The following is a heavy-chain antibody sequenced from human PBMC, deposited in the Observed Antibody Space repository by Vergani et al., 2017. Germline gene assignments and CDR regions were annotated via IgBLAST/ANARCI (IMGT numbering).Heavy chain of an antibody. V-gene: IGHV3-30*18. CDR2: ISYDGSNK. CDR1: GFTFSSYG. CDR3: AKDLSGASNTVGMDV. D-gene: IGHD3-10*02. Sequence: QVQLVESGGGVVQPGRSLRLSCAASGFTFSSYGMHWVRQAPGKGLEWVAVISYDGSNKYYADSVKGRFTISRDNSKNTLYLQMNSLRAEDTAVYYCAKDLSGASNTVGMDVWGQGTTVTGSS. J-gene: IGHJ6*02.